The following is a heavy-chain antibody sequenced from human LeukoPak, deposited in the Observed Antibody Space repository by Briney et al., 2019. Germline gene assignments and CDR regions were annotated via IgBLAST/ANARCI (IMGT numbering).Heavy chain of an antibody. CDR2: IAYDGSRT. Sequence: GGSLRLSCAGSGFTFGGYGMHWFRQTPGKRLEWVAVIAYDGSRTFYADSVKGRFTISRDNSKNKMSVQMDDLRAEDTAVYYCTRYNNDHFDYWGQGTLVTVSS. V-gene: IGHV3-33*01. D-gene: IGHD1-14*01. J-gene: IGHJ4*02. CDR3: TRYNNDHFDY. CDR1: GFTFGGYG.